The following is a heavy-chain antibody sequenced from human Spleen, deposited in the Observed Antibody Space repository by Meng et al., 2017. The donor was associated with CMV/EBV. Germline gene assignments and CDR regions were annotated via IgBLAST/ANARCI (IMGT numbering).Heavy chain of an antibody. CDR2: IYADGST. V-gene: IGHV3-53*05. CDR1: GFTVSTNY. J-gene: IGHJ3*02. CDR3: ARDRPTPWGPMIVVVKGDAFDI. D-gene: IGHD3-22*01. Sequence: GESLKISCAGSGFTVSTNYLYWVRQAPGKGLEWVSLIYADGSTYYADSVKGRFAISRDNSQNTLYLQMNSLRREDTAIYYCARDRPTPWGPMIVVVKGDAFDIWGQGTMVTVSS.